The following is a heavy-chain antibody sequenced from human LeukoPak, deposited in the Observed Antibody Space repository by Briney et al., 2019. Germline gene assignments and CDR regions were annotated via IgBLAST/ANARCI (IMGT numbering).Heavy chain of an antibody. V-gene: IGHV3-7*01. CDR2: IKEDGSEK. Sequence: GGSLRLSCVASGFTFSSYWMICVRQAPGKGLEWVANIKEDGSEKHCVDSVKGRFTITRDNAKNPLYLQMNALRVEDTARYYCAGTIAVGYWGQGTLVTVSS. D-gene: IGHD6-19*01. CDR3: AGTIAVGY. CDR1: GFTFSSYW. J-gene: IGHJ4*02.